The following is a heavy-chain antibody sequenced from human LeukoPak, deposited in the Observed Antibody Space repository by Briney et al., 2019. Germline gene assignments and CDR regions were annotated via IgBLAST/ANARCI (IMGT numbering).Heavy chain of an antibody. J-gene: IGHJ4*02. V-gene: IGHV1-18*01. CDR2: ISAYNGNT. D-gene: IGHD3-22*01. CDR3: ASDLGHYYDSSGDY. Sequence: ASVKVSCKASGYTFTSYGSSWVRPAPGQGLAWMGWISAYNGNTNYAQKLQGRVTMTTDTSTSTAYMELRSLRSDDTAVYYCASDLGHYYDSSGDYWGQGTLVTVSS. CDR1: GYTFTSYG.